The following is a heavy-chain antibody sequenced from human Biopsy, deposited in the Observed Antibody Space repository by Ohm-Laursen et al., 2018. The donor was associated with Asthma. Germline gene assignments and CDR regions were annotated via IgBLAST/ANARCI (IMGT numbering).Heavy chain of an antibody. D-gene: IGHD4-23*01. CDR3: ARGVVYGGDSYAEYFQH. CDR2: VFYGGAT. J-gene: IGHJ1*01. Sequence: SVTLSLTCTVSGDSISSYHWSWIRQPPGKGLEWIVYVFYGGATNYNPSLKSRVTISVDTSKNQFFLRLSSVTAADTAVYYCARGVVYGGDSYAEYFQHWGQGTLVTVSS. CDR1: GDSISSYH. V-gene: IGHV4-59*01.